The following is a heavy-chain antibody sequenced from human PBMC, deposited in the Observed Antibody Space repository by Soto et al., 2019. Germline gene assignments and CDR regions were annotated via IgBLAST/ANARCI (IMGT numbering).Heavy chain of an antibody. V-gene: IGHV3-7*01. CDR1: GFTAGSYW. Sequence: EVQLVESGGGLVQPGGSLRLSCVASGFTAGSYWMTWVRQAPGKALEWVANIKEDGRETCYVDSVKGRFTISRDNAKNSLFLQMNSLRAEDTAVYYCAREGKWLVLDYYYSYFLDVWGKGATVTVSS. CDR3: AREGKWLVLDYYYSYFLDV. D-gene: IGHD6-19*01. CDR2: IKEDGRET. J-gene: IGHJ6*03.